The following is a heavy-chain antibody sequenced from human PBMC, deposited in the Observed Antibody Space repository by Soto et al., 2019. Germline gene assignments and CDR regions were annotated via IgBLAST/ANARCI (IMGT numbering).Heavy chain of an antibody. CDR2: INPNSGDT. CDR3: APFGNGLDV. J-gene: IGHJ6*02. D-gene: IGHD3-16*01. Sequence: QVQLVQSGAEVKKPGASVRVSCKAFGYTFTGDYIHWVRQAPGQGLEWMGWINPNSGDTYSAPKFQGRVTMTRDTSISTAYMELSGLRSDDTAVYYCAPFGNGLDVWGQGTTVTVSS. V-gene: IGHV1-2*02. CDR1: GYTFTGDY.